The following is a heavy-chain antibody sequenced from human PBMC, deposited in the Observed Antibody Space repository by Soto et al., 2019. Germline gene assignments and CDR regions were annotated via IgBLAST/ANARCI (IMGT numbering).Heavy chain of an antibody. Sequence: PGXSLRLYCAASGFTFSSYALSWVLQAPGKGLEWVSAISGSGGSTYYADSVKGRFTISRDNSKNTLYLQMNSLRAEDTAVYYCGRAGDYGEIDYWGQGTLVTVSS. D-gene: IGHD4-17*01. V-gene: IGHV3-23*01. CDR3: GRAGDYGEIDY. J-gene: IGHJ4*02. CDR1: GFTFSSYA. CDR2: ISGSGGST.